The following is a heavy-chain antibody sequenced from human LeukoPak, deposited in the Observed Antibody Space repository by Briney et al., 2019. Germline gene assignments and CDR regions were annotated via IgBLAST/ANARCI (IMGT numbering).Heavy chain of an antibody. V-gene: IGHV1-2*02. CDR1: GYTFTGYY. D-gene: IGHD3-10*01. J-gene: IGHJ6*04. Sequence: ASVKVSCKASGYTFTGYYMHWVRQAPGQGLEWMGWINPNSGGTNYAQKFQSRVTMTRDTSISTAYMELSRLRSDDTAVYYCARHARVHILAMVRGRAMDVWGKGTTVTISS. CDR2: INPNSGGT. CDR3: ARHARVHILAMVRGRAMDV.